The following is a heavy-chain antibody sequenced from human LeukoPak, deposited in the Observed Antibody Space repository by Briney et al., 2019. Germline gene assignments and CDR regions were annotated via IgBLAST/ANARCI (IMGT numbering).Heavy chain of an antibody. CDR2: IKPDGSDK. Sequence: GGSLRLSCAASGFTFSTYWMTWVRQAPGKGLEWVANIKPDGSDKNYVDPVRGRFTISRDNAKNSVYLQMNSLRAEDTAIYYCARRGGLDVWGQGTTVTVSS. CDR1: GFTFSTYW. J-gene: IGHJ6*02. V-gene: IGHV3-7*01. CDR3: ARRGGLDV.